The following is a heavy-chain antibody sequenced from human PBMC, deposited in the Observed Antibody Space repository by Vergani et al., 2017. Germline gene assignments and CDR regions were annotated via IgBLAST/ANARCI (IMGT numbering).Heavy chain of an antibody. CDR2: IWSKPYGGTT. J-gene: IGHJ4*02. D-gene: IGHD4-17*01. Sequence: EVHLVESGGGLVQPGRSLRLSCSGSGFTLGDYAMTWVRQAPGKGLEWVAFIWSKPYGGTTEYAASVKGRFTISRDDSKSIAYLQMSSLKAEDTAVYYCARGGDRGVTTNYYFDYWGQGTLVIVSS. V-gene: IGHV3-49*04. CDR1: GFTLGDYA. CDR3: ARGGDRGVTTNYYFDY.